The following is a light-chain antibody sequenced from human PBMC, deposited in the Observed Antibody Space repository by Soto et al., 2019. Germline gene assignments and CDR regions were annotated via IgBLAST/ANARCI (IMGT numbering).Light chain of an antibody. CDR2: YDS. V-gene: IGLV3-21*04. CDR1: NIGSKS. J-gene: IGLJ2*01. CDR3: QVWDSSSDHPV. Sequence: SYELTQPPSVSVAPGKTARITCGGNNIGSKSVHWYQQKPGQAPVLVIYYDSDRPSGIPERFSGSNSGNTATLTISRVVAGDEADYYCQVWDSSSDHPVFGGGTKVTVL.